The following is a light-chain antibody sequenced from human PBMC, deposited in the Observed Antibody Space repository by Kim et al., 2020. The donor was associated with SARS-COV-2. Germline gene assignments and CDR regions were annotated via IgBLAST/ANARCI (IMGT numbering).Light chain of an antibody. V-gene: IGKV3-20*01. CDR3: QQYGSSPWT. CDR1: QSVSSSY. Sequence: SPGERATPSCRASQSVSSSYLAWCQQKPGQAPRLLIYGASSRATGIPDRFSGSGSGTDFTLTISRLEPEDFAVYYCQQYGSSPWTFGQGTRVDIK. J-gene: IGKJ1*01. CDR2: GAS.